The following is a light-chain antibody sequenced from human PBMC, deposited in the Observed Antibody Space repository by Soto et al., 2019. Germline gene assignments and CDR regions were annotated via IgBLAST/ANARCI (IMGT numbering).Light chain of an antibody. V-gene: IGKV1-5*01. CDR3: QQSFSSLLS. CDR2: DAS. CDR1: QTIFNW. Sequence: DIQMTQSPSTLSASVGDRVTITCRASQTIFNWLAWYQRKPGRAPNLLIYDASSLQSGVPSTFSGSGSGTEFTLTISSLQPGDFATYYCQQSFSSLLSFGGGTQVEIK. J-gene: IGKJ4*01.